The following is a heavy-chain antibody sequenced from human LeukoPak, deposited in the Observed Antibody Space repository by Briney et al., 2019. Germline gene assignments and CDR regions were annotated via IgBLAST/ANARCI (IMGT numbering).Heavy chain of an antibody. Sequence: PGWSLRLSCAASGFSFSDNYMSWIRQAPGKGLEWVSYISNSGSYTNYPDSVKGRFTISRDNAKNSLYLQMNSLRDEDTAVYYCARARGAGPGGHFDYWGQGTLVTVSS. CDR3: ARARGAGPGGHFDY. CDR1: GFSFSDNY. CDR2: ISNSGSYT. J-gene: IGHJ4*02. D-gene: IGHD6-19*01. V-gene: IGHV3-11*05.